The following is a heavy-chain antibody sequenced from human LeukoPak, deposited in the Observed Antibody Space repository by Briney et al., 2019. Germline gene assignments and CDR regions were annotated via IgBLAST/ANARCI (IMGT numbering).Heavy chain of an antibody. D-gene: IGHD3-10*01. J-gene: IGHJ4*02. CDR3: ARVDPGSYLMFYYVDF. CDR2: ISSSGSTI. V-gene: IGHV3-48*03. CDR1: GFTFSSYE. Sequence: GGSLRLSCAASGFTFSSYEMNWVRQAPGKGLEWVSYISSSGSTIYYADSVKGRFTISRDNAKNSLYLQMNSLRAEDTAVYYCARVDPGSYLMFYYVDFWGQGTLVTVSS.